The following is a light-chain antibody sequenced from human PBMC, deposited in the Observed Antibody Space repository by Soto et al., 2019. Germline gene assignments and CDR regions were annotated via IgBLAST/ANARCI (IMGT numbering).Light chain of an antibody. CDR2: DVS. CDR3: CSYAGTYTWV. V-gene: IGLV2-11*01. J-gene: IGLJ3*02. CDR1: GSDVGGYNS. Sequence: QSALTQPRSVSGSPGQSVTISCTGTGSDVGGYNSVSWYQQYPGKAPKLMIYDVSKRPSGVPDRFSGSKSGNAASLTISGLQAEDEADYYCCSYAGTYTWVFGGGTKVTVL.